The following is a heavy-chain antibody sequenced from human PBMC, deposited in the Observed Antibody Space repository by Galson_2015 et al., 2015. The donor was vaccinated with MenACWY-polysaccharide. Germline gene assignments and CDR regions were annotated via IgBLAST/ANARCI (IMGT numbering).Heavy chain of an antibody. Sequence: SLRLSCAASGLKFRGSGMHWVRQAPGKGLEWVAVIQYDGSQKQYIDSVKGRFTISRDNSKNTLYLEMNSLRTEDTAVYYCYCGPDSAGWVDVWGHGILVTVAS. V-gene: IGHV3-33*01. J-gene: IGHJ4*01. CDR2: IQYDGSQK. CDR3: YCGPDSAGWVDV. CDR1: GLKFRGSG. D-gene: IGHD2-21*01.